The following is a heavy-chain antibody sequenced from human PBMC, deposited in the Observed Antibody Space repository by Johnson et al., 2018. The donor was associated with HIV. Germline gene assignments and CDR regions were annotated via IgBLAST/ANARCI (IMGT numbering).Heavy chain of an antibody. J-gene: IGHJ3*02. CDR3: ARGQGFWAFEI. D-gene: IGHD3-3*01. CDR1: GFIFTNFA. CDR2: VSYDGSTE. V-gene: IGHV3-30*04. Sequence: QVQLVESGGGVVQPGRSLRLACPVSGFIFTNFAMHWVRQAPGKGLEWVAVVSYDGSTEFYADSVKGRFTISRDNSKNTLFLQMNGLRPEDTAVYYCARGQGFWAFEIWGQGTSVTVSS.